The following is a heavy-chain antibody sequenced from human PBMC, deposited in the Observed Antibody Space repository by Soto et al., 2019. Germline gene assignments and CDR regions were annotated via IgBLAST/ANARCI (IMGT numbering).Heavy chain of an antibody. CDR3: TRGPRPSSVGTAAF. V-gene: IGHV3-74*01. CDR1: GFTFSMYW. Sequence: LRLSCTASGFTFSMYWMHWVRQVPGKGPQAVSRVSDDSSRAVYAAGVKGRFTISRESAKNSLSLEMHVLRADDTAVYYSTRGPRPSSVGTAAFWGQGTPVTLL. CDR2: VSDDSSRA. D-gene: IGHD6-25*01. J-gene: IGHJ4*02.